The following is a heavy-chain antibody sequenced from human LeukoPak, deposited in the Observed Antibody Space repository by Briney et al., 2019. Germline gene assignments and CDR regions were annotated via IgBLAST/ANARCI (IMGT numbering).Heavy chain of an antibody. D-gene: IGHD3-3*01. CDR3: ASSMGYYYFDY. Sequence: SETLSLTCTVSGGSISSYYWSWIRQPPGKGLEWIGYIYYSGSTNYNPSLKSRVTLSADTSKNQFSLKLSSVTAADTAVYYCASSMGYYYFDYWGQGTLVTVSS. CDR1: GGSISSYY. J-gene: IGHJ4*02. V-gene: IGHV4-59*08. CDR2: IYYSGST.